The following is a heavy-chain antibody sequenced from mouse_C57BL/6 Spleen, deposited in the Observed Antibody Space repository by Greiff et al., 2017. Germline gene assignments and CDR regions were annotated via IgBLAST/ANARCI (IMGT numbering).Heavy chain of an antibody. CDR2: INPNNGGT. CDR1: GYTFTDYY. D-gene: IGHD2-4*01. Sequence: EVQLQQSGPELVKPGASVKISCKASGYTFTDYYMNWVKQSHGKSLEWIGDINPNNGGTSYNQKFKGKATLTVDKSSSTAYMELRSLTSEDSAVYYCARGLYYDYSYFDYWGQGTTRTVSS. CDR3: ARGLYYDYSYFDY. V-gene: IGHV1-26*01. J-gene: IGHJ2*01.